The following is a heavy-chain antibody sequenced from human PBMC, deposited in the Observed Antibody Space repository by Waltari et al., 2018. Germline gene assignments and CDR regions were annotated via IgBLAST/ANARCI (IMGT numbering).Heavy chain of an antibody. CDR2: IYYSGRT. CDR3: ARDREEGVFDS. Sequence: QVQLQESGPGLVKPSETLSLTCTVPGDSMSRYYWTWIRQSPGTGLEWIGYIYYSGRTNYNPSLKSRVIISVDMSKNQFSLQLNSVTTTDTGVYYCARDREEGVFDSWGQGTLVTVAS. CDR1: GDSMSRYY. V-gene: IGHV4-59*01. J-gene: IGHJ4*02.